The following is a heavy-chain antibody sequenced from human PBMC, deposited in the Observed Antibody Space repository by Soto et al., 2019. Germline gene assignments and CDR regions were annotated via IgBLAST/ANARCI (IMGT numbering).Heavy chain of an antibody. CDR3: SRGSNWNVGLFDY. CDR2: IWYDGTKK. D-gene: IGHD1-20*01. J-gene: IGHJ4*02. CDR1: GFSFRNYA. Sequence: QVEMVESGGGVVQPGKSLRLSCTASGFSFRNYAMHWVRQAPGKGLEWVALIWYDGTKKSYAESMQGRFTISRDNSNNTLYLQLNSLRAEDTAVYYCSRGSNWNVGLFDYWGQGTLVTVSS. V-gene: IGHV3-33*01.